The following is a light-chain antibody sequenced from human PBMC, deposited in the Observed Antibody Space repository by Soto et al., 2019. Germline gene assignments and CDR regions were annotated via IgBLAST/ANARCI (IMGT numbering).Light chain of an antibody. CDR1: QGTRND. J-gene: IGKJ1*01. CDR2: ATS. Sequence: AIQITQSPSSLSASVGDRVTITCRASQGTRNDLAWYQQKAGKAPKLLIYATSTLQSGVPSRFSGSGSGTDFTLTISRLEPEDFAVYYCQQYGSSQWTFGQGTKVDIK. V-gene: IGKV1-6*01. CDR3: QQYGSSQWT.